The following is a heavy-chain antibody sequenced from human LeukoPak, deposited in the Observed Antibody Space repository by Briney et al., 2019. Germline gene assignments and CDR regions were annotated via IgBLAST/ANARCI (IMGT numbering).Heavy chain of an antibody. J-gene: IGHJ4*02. V-gene: IGHV4-39*01. CDR2: INYSGST. CDR3: ARRPGYSSSWYYFDY. Sequence: SETLSLTCTVSGGSISSSSYYWGWIRQPPGEGLEWIGSINYSGSTHYNPTLKSRVTMSVDTSKNQFSLKLTSVTAADTAVYYCARRPGYSSSWYYFDYWGQGTLVTVSA. D-gene: IGHD6-13*01. CDR1: GGSISSSSYY.